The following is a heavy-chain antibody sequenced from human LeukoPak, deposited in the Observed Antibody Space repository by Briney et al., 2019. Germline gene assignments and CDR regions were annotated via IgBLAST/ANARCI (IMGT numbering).Heavy chain of an antibody. Sequence: GGSLRLSCAASGFTVSSNYMSWVRQAPGKGLEWVSVIYSGGSTYYADSVKGRFTISRDNSKNTLYLQMNSLRAEDTAIYYCAKRIAVGVRAFDVWGQGTLVTVSS. J-gene: IGHJ3*01. D-gene: IGHD6-19*01. CDR1: GFTVSSNY. CDR3: AKRIAVGVRAFDV. CDR2: IYSGGST. V-gene: IGHV3-53*01.